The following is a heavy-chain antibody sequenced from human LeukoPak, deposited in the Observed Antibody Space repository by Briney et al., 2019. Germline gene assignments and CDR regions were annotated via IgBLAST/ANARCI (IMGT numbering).Heavy chain of an antibody. CDR2: IYSGDST. V-gene: IGHV3-66*01. D-gene: IGHD3-22*01. J-gene: IGHJ3*02. Sequence: GGSLRLSCAVSGLTVSSNYMSWVRQAPGKGLEWVSVIYSGDSTYYADSVKGRFTISRDNSKNTLYLQMNSLRAEDTAVYYCARDLRDGSGYYTLGAFDIWGQGTMVTVSS. CDR1: GLTVSSNY. CDR3: ARDLRDGSGYYTLGAFDI.